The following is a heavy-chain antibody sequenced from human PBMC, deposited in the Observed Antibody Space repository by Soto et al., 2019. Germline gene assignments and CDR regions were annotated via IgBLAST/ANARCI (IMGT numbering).Heavy chain of an antibody. V-gene: IGHV3-21*01. Sequence: GESLKISCAASGFTFSEYSMTWVRQAPGKGLEWVSSISSSSNDKYYADSVKGRFTISRDNAKNSLFLQMNSLRAEDTAVYYCARSFPLVYSNATIDHWGQGTLVTVSS. D-gene: IGHD6-13*01. CDR2: ISSSSNDK. CDR1: GFTFSEYS. J-gene: IGHJ4*02. CDR3: ARSFPLVYSNATIDH.